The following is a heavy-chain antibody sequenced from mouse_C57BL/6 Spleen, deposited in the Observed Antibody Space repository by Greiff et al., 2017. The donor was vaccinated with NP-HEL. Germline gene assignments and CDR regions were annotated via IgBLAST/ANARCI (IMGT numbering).Heavy chain of an antibody. D-gene: IGHD1-1*01. CDR3: TTVYYYGSPYYFDY. Sequence: EVQLQQSGAELVRPGASVKLSCTASGFNIKDYYMHWVKQRPEQGLEWIGRIDPEDGDIEYAPKFQGKATMTADTSSNTAYLQLSSLTSEDTAVYYCTTVYYYGSPYYFDYWGQGTTLTVSS. CDR1: GFNIKDYY. V-gene: IGHV14-1*01. CDR2: IDPEDGDI. J-gene: IGHJ2*01.